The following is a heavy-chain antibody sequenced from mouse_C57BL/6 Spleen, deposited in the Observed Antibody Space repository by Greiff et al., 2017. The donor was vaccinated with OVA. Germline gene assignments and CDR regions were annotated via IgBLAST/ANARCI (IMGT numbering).Heavy chain of an antibody. CDR3: AKPHYYGSSYGYFDV. CDR2: IWRGGST. CDR1: GFSLTSYG. V-gene: IGHV2-5*01. J-gene: IGHJ1*03. D-gene: IGHD1-1*01. Sequence: VKVVESGPGLVQPSQSLSITCTVSGFSLTSYGVHWVRQSPGKGLEWLGVIWRGGSTDYNAAFMSRLSITKDNSKSQVFFKMNSLQADDTAIYYCAKPHYYGSSYGYFDVWGTGTTVTVYS.